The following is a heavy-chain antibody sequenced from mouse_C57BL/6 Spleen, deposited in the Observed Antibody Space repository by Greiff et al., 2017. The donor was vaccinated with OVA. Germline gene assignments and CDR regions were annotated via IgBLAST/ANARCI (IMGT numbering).Heavy chain of an antibody. CDR1: GFTFSSYA. Sequence: EVKLVESGGGLVKPGGSLKLSCAASGFTFSSYAMSWVRQTPEKRLEWVATISDGGGYTYYPDNVKGRFTISRDNAKNNLYLQMSHLKSEDTAMYYCARDESRDYWGQGTTLTVSS. D-gene: IGHD1-1*01. CDR2: ISDGGGYT. V-gene: IGHV5-4*01. J-gene: IGHJ2*01. CDR3: ARDESRDY.